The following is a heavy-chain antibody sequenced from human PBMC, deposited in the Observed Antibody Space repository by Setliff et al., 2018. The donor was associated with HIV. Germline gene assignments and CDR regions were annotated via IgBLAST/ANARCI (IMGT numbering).Heavy chain of an antibody. CDR1: GDSISSSSYY. CDR3: ARGRDKYGPIDY. J-gene: IGHJ4*02. CDR2: IYYSGST. D-gene: IGHD3-10*01. V-gene: IGHV4-39*07. Sequence: PSETLSLTCTVSGDSISSSSYYWGWIRQPPGEGLEWIGSIYYSGSTYYNPSLKSRVTISVATSRSQFSLKLSSVTAADTAVYYCARGRDKYGPIDYWGQGTLVTVSS.